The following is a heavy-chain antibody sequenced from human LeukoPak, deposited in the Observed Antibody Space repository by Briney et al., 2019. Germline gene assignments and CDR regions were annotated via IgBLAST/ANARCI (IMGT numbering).Heavy chain of an antibody. CDR3: AREDPAIILSLDY. D-gene: IGHD2/OR15-2a*01. Sequence: PGGSLRLSCAASGFTFSDYYMSWIRQAPGKGLEWVSYISSSGSTIYYADSVKGRFTISRDNSKNTLYLQMNSLRGDDTAVYFCAREDPAIILSLDYWGQGTLVTVSS. CDR1: GFTFSDYY. CDR2: ISSSGSTI. V-gene: IGHV3-11*01. J-gene: IGHJ4*02.